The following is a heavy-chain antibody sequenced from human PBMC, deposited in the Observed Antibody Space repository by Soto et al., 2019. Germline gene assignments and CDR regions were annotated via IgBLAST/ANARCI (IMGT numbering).Heavy chain of an antibody. Sequence: KSSETLSLTCTVSGGSVSSGSYYWSWIRQPPGKGLEWIGYIYYSGSTNYNPSLKSRVTISVDTSKNQFSLKLSSVTAADTAVYYCARVSESGRGVFDYWGQGTLVTVSS. D-gene: IGHD5-12*01. J-gene: IGHJ4*02. CDR2: IYYSGST. CDR1: GGSVSSGSYY. CDR3: ARVSESGRGVFDY. V-gene: IGHV4-61*01.